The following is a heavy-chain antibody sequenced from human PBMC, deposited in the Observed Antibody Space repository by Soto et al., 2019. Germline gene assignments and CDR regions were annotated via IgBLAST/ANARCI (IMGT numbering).Heavy chain of an antibody. Sequence: HPGGSLRLSCAASGFTFSSYAMSWVRQAPGKGLEWVSAISGSGGSTYYADSVKGRFTISRDNSKNTLYLQMNSLRAEDTAVYYCAKVPVTRTYYYYYYMDVWGKGTTVTVSS. J-gene: IGHJ6*03. D-gene: IGHD4-17*01. CDR3: AKVPVTRTYYYYYYMDV. V-gene: IGHV3-23*01. CDR1: GFTFSSYA. CDR2: ISGSGGST.